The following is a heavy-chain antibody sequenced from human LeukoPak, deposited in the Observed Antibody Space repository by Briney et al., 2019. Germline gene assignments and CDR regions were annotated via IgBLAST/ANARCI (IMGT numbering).Heavy chain of an antibody. D-gene: IGHD3-22*01. Sequence: SETLSLTCTVSGGSISSYYWSWIRQPPGKGLEWIGYIYYSGSTNYNPPLKSRVTISVDTSKNQFSLKLSSVTAADTAVYYCARDRYYYDSSGYYSRGFDYWGQGTLVTVSS. CDR1: GGSISSYY. J-gene: IGHJ4*02. V-gene: IGHV4-59*01. CDR3: ARDRYYYDSSGYYSRGFDY. CDR2: IYYSGST.